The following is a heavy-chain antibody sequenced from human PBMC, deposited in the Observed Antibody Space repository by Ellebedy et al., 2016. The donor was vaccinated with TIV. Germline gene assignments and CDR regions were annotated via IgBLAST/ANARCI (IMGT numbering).Heavy chain of an antibody. V-gene: IGHV4-59*01. CDR3: ARGHPYYYDNNGVAYVAFDV. J-gene: IGHJ3*01. Sequence: SETLSLXXSVSGDFMTNFHWSWIRQPPGKGLESIGYISYSGSTEYNPSLKSRVTISLDTSRSQFSLKLTSVTAADTAVYYCARGHPYYYDNNGVAYVAFDVWGQGTLVTVSS. CDR1: GDFMTNFH. D-gene: IGHD3-22*01. CDR2: ISYSGST.